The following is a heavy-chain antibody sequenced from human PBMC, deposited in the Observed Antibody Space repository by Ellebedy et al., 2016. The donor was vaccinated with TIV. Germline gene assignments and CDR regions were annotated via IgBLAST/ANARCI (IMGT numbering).Heavy chain of an antibody. D-gene: IGHD3-22*01. J-gene: IGHJ6*02. V-gene: IGHV1-18*04. Sequence: ASVKVSXXASGYTFISYGISWVRQAPGQGLEWMGWISAYNGNTNYAQKLQGRGTMTTDTSTSTAYMELKSLRSDDTAVYYCARLTVFYDTSGYFIEGISGMDVWGQGTTVTVSS. CDR1: GYTFISYG. CDR2: ISAYNGNT. CDR3: ARLTVFYDTSGYFIEGISGMDV.